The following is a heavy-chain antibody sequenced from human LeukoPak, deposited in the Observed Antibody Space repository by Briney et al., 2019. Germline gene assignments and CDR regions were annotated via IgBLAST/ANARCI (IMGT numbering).Heavy chain of an antibody. Sequence: PGGSLRLSCAASGFTVSSNYMSWVRQAPGKGLEWVSVIYSGGSTFYADSVKGRFSISRDNSKNTLYLQMNCLRAEDTAVYYCARGTLEHCSGASCYPLDSWGQGTLVTVSS. J-gene: IGHJ5*01. V-gene: IGHV3-53*01. D-gene: IGHD2-15*01. CDR3: ARGTLEHCSGASCYPLDS. CDR1: GFTVSSNY. CDR2: IYSGGST.